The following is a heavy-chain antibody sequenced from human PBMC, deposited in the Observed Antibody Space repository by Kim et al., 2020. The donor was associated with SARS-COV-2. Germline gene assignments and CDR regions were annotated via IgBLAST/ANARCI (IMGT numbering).Heavy chain of an antibody. J-gene: IGHJ4*02. CDR1: GGSISSYY. D-gene: IGHD3-10*01. V-gene: IGHV4-59*13. CDR2: IYYSGST. CDR3: ARGFDY. Sequence: SETLSLTCTVSGGSISSYYWSWIRQPPGKGLDWIGYIYYSGSTNYNPSLKSRVTISVDTSKNQFSLKLSSVTAAHTAVYFCARGFDYWGQGTLVNVS.